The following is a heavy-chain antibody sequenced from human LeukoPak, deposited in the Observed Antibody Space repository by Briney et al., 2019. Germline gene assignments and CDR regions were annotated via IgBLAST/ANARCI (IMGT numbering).Heavy chain of an antibody. J-gene: IGHJ3*02. CDR1: GFTVSSNY. V-gene: IGHV3-53*01. CDR3: AREIYCSASSCTGGVFDI. D-gene: IGHD2-15*01. CDR2: IYSGGST. Sequence: GGSLRLSCAASGFTVSSNYMSWVRQAPGKGLEWVSVIYSGGSTYYADPVKGRFTISRDNSKNTLYLQMNSLRVEDTAVYYCAREIYCSASSCTGGVFDIWGQGTMVTVSS.